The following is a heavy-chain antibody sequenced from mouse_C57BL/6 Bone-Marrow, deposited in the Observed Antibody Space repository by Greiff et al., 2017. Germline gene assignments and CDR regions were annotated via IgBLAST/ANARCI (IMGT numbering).Heavy chain of an antibody. CDR3: AAYGSSPHWYFDV. V-gene: IGHV1-22*01. Sequence: VQLKQSGPELVKPGASVKMSCKASGYTFTDYNMHWVKQSHGKSLEWIGYINPNNGGTSYNQKFKGKATLTVNKSSSTAYMELRSLTSEDSAVYYCAAYGSSPHWYFDVWGTGTTVTVSS. CDR1: GYTFTDYN. D-gene: IGHD1-1*01. J-gene: IGHJ1*03. CDR2: INPNNGGT.